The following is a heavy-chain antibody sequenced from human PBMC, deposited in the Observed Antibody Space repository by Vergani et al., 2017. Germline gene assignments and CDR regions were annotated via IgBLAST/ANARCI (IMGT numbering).Heavy chain of an antibody. V-gene: IGHV3-7*01. CDR3: ARHFISGWAVDY. CDR1: GITFNTYW. D-gene: IGHD6-19*01. J-gene: IGHJ4*02. CDR2: INQDGTEK. Sequence: EVQLVESGGGLVQPGESLRLSCAASGITFNTYWMNWVRQAPGKGLEWVANINQDGTEKFYVDSVKGRFTVSRDNAKNSLFLQMNSLRAEDTAVYYCARHFISGWAVDYWGQGTLVTVSS.